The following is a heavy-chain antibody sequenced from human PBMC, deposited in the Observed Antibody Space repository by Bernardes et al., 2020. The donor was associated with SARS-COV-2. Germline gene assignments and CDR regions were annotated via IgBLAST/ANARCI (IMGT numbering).Heavy chain of an antibody. CDR2: IYHSGST. D-gene: IGHD3-16*02. J-gene: IGHJ4*02. CDR3: ARVWTLTRYDYVWGSYRYPYCDY. CDR1: GYSISSGYY. Sequence: SETLSLTCAVSGYSISSGYYWGWIRQPPGKGLEWIGSIYHSGSTYYNQSLKSRVTISVDTSKNQFSLKLSSVTAADTAVYYCARVWTLTRYDYVWGSYRYPYCDYWGQGTLVTVSS. V-gene: IGHV4-38-2*01.